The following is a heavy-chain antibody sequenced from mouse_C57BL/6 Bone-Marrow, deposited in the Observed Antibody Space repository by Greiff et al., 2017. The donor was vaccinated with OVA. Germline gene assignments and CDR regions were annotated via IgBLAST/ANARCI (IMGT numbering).Heavy chain of an antibody. CDR3: ARDRGYYGSSPFAY. J-gene: IGHJ3*01. CDR1: GFTFSSYA. CDR2: ISDGGSYT. Sequence: EVQRVESGGGLVKPGGSLKLSCAASGFTFSSYAMSWVRQTPEKRLEWVATISDGGSYTYYPDNVKGRFTISRDNAKNNLYLQMSHLKSEDTAMYYCARDRGYYGSSPFAYWGQGTLVTVSA. D-gene: IGHD1-1*01. V-gene: IGHV5-4*01.